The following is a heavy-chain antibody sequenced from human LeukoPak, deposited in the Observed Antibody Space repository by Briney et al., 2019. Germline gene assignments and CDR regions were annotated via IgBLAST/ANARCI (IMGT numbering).Heavy chain of an antibody. CDR2: INPSGGST. Sequence: ASVKVSCKASGYTFTSYYMHWVRQAPGQGLEWMGIINPSGGSTSYAQKFQARVTMTRDTSTSTVYMELSSLRSEDTAVYYCARGAVYSGYYYVRPNNWFDPWGQGTLVTVSS. J-gene: IGHJ5*02. D-gene: IGHD3-22*01. CDR3: ARGAVYSGYYYVRPNNWFDP. CDR1: GYTFTSYY. V-gene: IGHV1-46*01.